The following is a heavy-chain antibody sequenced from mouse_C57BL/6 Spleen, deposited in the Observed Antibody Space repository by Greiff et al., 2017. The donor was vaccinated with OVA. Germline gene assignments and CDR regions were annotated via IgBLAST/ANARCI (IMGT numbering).Heavy chain of an antibody. CDR2: IYPGGGST. J-gene: IGHJ4*01. CDR1: GYTFTNYW. Sequence: VQLQQSGAELVRPGTSVKMSCKASGYTFTNYWIGWAKQRPGHGLEWIGDIYPGGGSTNYNEKFKGKATLTADKSSSSAYMQFSSLTSEDSSIYDCARSVYGKYAMDYWGQGTSVTVSS. V-gene: IGHV1-63*01. CDR3: ARSVYGKYAMDY. D-gene: IGHD2-10*02.